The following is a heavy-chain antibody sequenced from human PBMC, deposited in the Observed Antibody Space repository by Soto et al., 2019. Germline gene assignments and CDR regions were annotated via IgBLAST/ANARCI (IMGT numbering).Heavy chain of an antibody. CDR3: ATANWSWAFDI. D-gene: IGHD3-3*01. CDR2: IYYSGST. Sequence: KPSETLSLTCTVSGGSISSYYWSWIRQPPGKGLEWIGYIYYSGSTNYNPSLKSRVTISVDTSKNQFSLKLSSVTAADTAVYYCATANWSWAFDIWGQGTMVTVSS. J-gene: IGHJ3*02. V-gene: IGHV4-59*01. CDR1: GGSISSYY.